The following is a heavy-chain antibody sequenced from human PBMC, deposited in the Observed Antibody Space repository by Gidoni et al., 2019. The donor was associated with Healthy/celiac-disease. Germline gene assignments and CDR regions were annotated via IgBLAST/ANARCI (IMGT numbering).Heavy chain of an antibody. D-gene: IGHD2-2*01. Sequence: QLQLQESGPGLVKPSETLSLTCTVSGGSISSSSYYWGWIRQPPGKGLEWSGNIYYSGSTYYNPSLKRRVTISVDTSKNQFSLKLSSVTAADTAVYYCARLGACSSTSCYAFDIWGQGTMVTVSS. CDR2: IYYSGST. CDR3: ARLGACSSTSCYAFDI. J-gene: IGHJ3*02. V-gene: IGHV4-39*01. CDR1: GGSISSSSYY.